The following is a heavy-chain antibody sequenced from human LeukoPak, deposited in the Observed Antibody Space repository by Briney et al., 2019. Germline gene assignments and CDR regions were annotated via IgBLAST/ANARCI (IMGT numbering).Heavy chain of an antibody. CDR2: ISSSGSTI. Sequence: GGSLRLSCAASGFTFSDYYMTWIRQPPGKGLEWVSSISSSGSTIYYADSVKGRFTISRDNAKNSLYLQMNSLRAEDTAVYYCARVSSSAGVSYFDNWGQGTLVTVSS. CDR3: ARVSSSAGVSYFDN. CDR1: GFTFSDYY. D-gene: IGHD6-6*01. J-gene: IGHJ4*02. V-gene: IGHV3-11*01.